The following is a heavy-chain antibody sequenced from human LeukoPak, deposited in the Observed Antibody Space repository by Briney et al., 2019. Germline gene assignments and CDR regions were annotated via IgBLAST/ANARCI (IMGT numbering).Heavy chain of an antibody. V-gene: IGHV1-18*01. CDR1: GYTFTSYG. J-gene: IGHJ4*02. Sequence: ASVKVSCKASGYTFTSYGISWVRQAPGPGLEWMGWISAYNGNTNYAQKLQGRVTMTTDTSTSTAYMELRSLRSDDTAVYYCARAPSYDSSGYPMDYCGQGTLVTVSS. CDR3: ARAPSYDSSGYPMDY. D-gene: IGHD3-22*01. CDR2: ISAYNGNT.